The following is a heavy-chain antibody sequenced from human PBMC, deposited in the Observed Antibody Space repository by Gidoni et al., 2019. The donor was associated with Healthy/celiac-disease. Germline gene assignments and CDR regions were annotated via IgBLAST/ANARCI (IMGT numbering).Heavy chain of an antibody. V-gene: IGHV3-23*01. J-gene: IGHJ4*02. D-gene: IGHD3-22*01. CDR1: GFTFSSYA. CDR3: AKDEAYTYYYDSSGYYPIYFDY. CDR2: ISGSGGST. Sequence: EVQLLESGGGLVQPGGSLRLSCAASGFTFSSYAMGWVRQAPGKGLEWVSAISGSGGSTYYADSVKGRFTISRDNSKNTLYLQMNSLRAEDTAVYYCAKDEAYTYYYDSSGYYPIYFDYWGQGTLVTVSS.